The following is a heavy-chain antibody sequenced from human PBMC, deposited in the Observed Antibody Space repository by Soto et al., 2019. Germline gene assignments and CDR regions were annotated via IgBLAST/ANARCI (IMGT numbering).Heavy chain of an antibody. CDR2: IYPGDSDT. CDR3: ARQNPTWIDY. V-gene: IGHV5-51*01. D-gene: IGHD5-12*01. J-gene: IGHJ4*02. CDR1: GYIFTSYW. Sequence: PVESLTISCKVSGYIFTSYWIGWVRQMPGKGLEWMGIIYPGDSDTRYSPSFQGQVTISADKSISTAYLQWSSLKASDTAMYYCARQNPTWIDYWGQGTLVTVSS.